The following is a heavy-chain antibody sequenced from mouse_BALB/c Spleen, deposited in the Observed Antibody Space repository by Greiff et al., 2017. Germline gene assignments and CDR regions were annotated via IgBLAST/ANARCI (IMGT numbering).Heavy chain of an antibody. V-gene: IGHV5-6-5*01. CDR3: ARERGPYGYDGDY. D-gene: IGHD2-2*01. Sequence: DVQLQESGGGLVKPGGSLKLSCAASGFTFSSYAMSWVRQTPEKRLEWVASISSGGSTYYPDRVKGRFTISRDNARNILYLQMSSLRSEDTAMYYCARERGPYGYDGDYWGQGTTLTVSS. CDR1: GFTFSSYA. CDR2: ISSGGST. J-gene: IGHJ2*01.